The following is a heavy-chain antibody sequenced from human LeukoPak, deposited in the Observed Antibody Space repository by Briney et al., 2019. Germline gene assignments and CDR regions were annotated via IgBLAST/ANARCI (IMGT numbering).Heavy chain of an antibody. J-gene: IGHJ4*02. CDR3: AKGYCSSTNCYGDY. D-gene: IGHD2-2*01. Sequence: LTGGSLRLSCAASGFTFSTYAMTWVRQAPGKGLEWVSGISGSDGSTYYADSVKGRFTISRDNSKNTLYLQMNSPRAEDTAVYYCAKGYCSSTNCYGDYWGQGTLVTVSS. V-gene: IGHV3-23*01. CDR2: ISGSDGST. CDR1: GFTFSTYA.